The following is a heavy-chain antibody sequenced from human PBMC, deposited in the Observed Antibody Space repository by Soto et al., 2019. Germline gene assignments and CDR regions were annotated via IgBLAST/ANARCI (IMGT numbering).Heavy chain of an antibody. V-gene: IGHV1-18*01. CDR2: ISAYPGNT. D-gene: IGHD4-17*01. CDR3: ARRWTTGEIDY. J-gene: IGHJ4*02. Sequence: QVQLVQSGGEVKKPGASVKVSCKASGYIFNSFGISWVRQAPGQGLEWMGWISAYPGNTKYAQNFQGRVTMTTNTSTSTAYMELRSLSSDDTAVYYCARRWTTGEIDYWGQGTLVTVSS. CDR1: GYIFNSFG.